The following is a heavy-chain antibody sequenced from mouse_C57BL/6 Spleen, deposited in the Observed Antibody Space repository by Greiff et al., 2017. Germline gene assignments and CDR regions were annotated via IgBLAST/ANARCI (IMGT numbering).Heavy chain of an antibody. CDR1: GYTFTSYG. J-gene: IGHJ4*01. V-gene: IGHV1-81*01. CDR2: IYPRSGNT. Sequence: VMLVESGAELARPGASVKLSCKASGYTFTSYGISWVKQRTGQGLEWIGEIYPRSGNTYYNEKFKGKATLTADKSSSTAYMELRSLTSEDSAVYFCARRDYYGSSFHAMDYWGQGTSVTVSS. D-gene: IGHD1-1*01. CDR3: ARRDYYGSSFHAMDY.